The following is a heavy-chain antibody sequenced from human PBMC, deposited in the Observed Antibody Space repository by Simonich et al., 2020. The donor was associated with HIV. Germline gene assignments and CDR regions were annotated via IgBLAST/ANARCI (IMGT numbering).Heavy chain of an antibody. CDR1: GGSFRGYY. CDR3: ARGFYQRLYYFDY. CDR2: INHSGST. D-gene: IGHD2-2*01. V-gene: IGHV4-34*01. J-gene: IGHJ4*02. Sequence: QVQLQQWGAGLLKPSETLSLTCAVYGGSFRGYYWSWIRQHPGKGLEWIGEINHSGSTNYNPSLKSRVTISVDTSKNQFSLKLSSVTAADTAVYYCARGFYQRLYYFDYWGQGTLVTVSS.